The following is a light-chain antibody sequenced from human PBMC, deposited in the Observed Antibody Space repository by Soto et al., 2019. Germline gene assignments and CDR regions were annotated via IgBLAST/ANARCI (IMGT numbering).Light chain of an antibody. V-gene: IGKV3-20*01. CDR1: QSVSSSY. CDR2: GAS. Sequence: EIVLTQSPGTLSLSPGERATLSCRASQSVSSSYLAWYQQKPGQAPRLLIYGASSRATGIPDRFSGSGPGTDVTLTISRLEPEDFAVYYCQQYGSSGYTFGQGTKLEIK. J-gene: IGKJ2*01. CDR3: QQYGSSGYT.